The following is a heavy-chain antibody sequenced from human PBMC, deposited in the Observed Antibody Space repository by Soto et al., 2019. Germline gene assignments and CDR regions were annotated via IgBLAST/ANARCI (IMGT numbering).Heavy chain of an antibody. J-gene: IGHJ4*02. CDR3: ARVHSSSWYFDY. CDR1: GGSIISSNW. D-gene: IGHD6-13*01. V-gene: IGHV4-4*02. Sequence: SETLSLTCAVSGGSIISSNWWSFVRQPPGKGLEWIGEIYHSGSTNYNPSLKSRVTISVDKSKNQFSLKLSSVTAADTAVYYCARVHSSSWYFDYWGQGTLVTVSS. CDR2: IYHSGST.